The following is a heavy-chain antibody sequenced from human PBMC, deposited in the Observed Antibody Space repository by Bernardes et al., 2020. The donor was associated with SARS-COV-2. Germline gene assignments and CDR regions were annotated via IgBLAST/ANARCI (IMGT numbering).Heavy chain of an antibody. Sequence: GSLRLSCEASGFTFSYHFRSWIRQAPGKGLERVSYISGGSTYIDYADSVKGRFTISRDNAKKSLYLQINRLRAEDTAVYYCARDVAYCRDGSCHYWYFDLWGRGTLVTVSS. CDR2: ISGGSTYI. V-gene: IGHV3-11*05. D-gene: IGHD2-15*01. CDR3: ARDVAYCRDGSCHYWYFDL. CDR1: GFTFSYHF. J-gene: IGHJ2*01.